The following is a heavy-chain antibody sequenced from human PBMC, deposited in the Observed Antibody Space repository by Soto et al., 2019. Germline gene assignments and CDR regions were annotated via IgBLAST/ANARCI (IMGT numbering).Heavy chain of an antibody. D-gene: IGHD3-10*01. CDR1: GYTFTSYG. J-gene: IGHJ4*02. Sequence: GASVKVSCKASGYTFTSYGISWVRQAPGQGLEWMGWISAYNGNTNYAQKLQGRVTMTTDTSTSTAYMELRSLRSDDTAVYYCARGPLWFGELSSLDDYWGQGTLVTVSS. CDR2: ISAYNGNT. CDR3: ARGPLWFGELSSLDDY. V-gene: IGHV1-18*01.